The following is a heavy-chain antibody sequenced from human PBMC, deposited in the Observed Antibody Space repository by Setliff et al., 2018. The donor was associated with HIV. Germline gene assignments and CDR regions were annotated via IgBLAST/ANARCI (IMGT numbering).Heavy chain of an antibody. Sequence: PSETLSLTCIVSGDAISNGLYWGWIRQPPGKGLEWIGTVSDSGSGHYNPPLNSRVTISVDTSNSQFSLKLISVTAADTAVYYCAREIPFRGNRHMWDYYGMDVWGQGTTVTVSS. CDR3: AREIPFRGNRHMWDYYGMDV. D-gene: IGHD3-10*01. CDR2: VSDSGSG. CDR1: GDAISNGLY. J-gene: IGHJ6*02. V-gene: IGHV4-38-2*02.